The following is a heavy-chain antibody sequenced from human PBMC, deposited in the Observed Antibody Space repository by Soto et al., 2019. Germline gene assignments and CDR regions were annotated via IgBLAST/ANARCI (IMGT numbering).Heavy chain of an antibody. CDR2: IYYSGST. CDR1: GGSISSGGYY. Sequence: SETLSLTCTVSGGSISSGGYYWSWIRQHPGKGLEWIGYIYYSGSTYYNPSLKSRVTISVDTSKNQFSLKLSSVTAADTAVYYCAREVVPAASFLNWFDPWGQGTLVTVSS. D-gene: IGHD2-2*01. CDR3: AREVVPAASFLNWFDP. V-gene: IGHV4-31*03. J-gene: IGHJ5*02.